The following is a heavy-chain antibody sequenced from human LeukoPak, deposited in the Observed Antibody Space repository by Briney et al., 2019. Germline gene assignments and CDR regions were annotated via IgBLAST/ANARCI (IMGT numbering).Heavy chain of an antibody. CDR1: EFTFSSFW. V-gene: IGHV3-74*01. CDR2: INSVGSDI. J-gene: IGHJ3*02. Sequence: GESLRLSCAASEFTFSSFWMNWVRQAPGEGLEWVSRINSVGSDIRYADSVKGRFTISRDNAKNTLYLQMNSLRAEDTAVYYCARERRSSGWYDAFDMRGQGTMVTVSS. D-gene: IGHD6-19*01. CDR3: ARERRSSGWYDAFDM.